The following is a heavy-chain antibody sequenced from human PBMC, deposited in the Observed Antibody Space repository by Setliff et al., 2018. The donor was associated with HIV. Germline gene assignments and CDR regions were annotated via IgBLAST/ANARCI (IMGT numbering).Heavy chain of an antibody. CDR1: GGSFSGYC. Sequence: SETLSLTCAVYGGSFSGYCWSWIRQPPGEGLEWIGEIQHSGRINYNPSLRSRVTISVDTSKNQFSLKLRSVTAADTALYYCARGRYRSRWYASDHYYIDVWGKGTTVTVSS. CDR2: IQHSGRI. V-gene: IGHV4-34*01. CDR3: ARGRYRSRWYASDHYYIDV. D-gene: IGHD6-13*01. J-gene: IGHJ6*03.